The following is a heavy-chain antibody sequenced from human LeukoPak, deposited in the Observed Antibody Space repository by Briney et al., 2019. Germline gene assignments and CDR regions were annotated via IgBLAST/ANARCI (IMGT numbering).Heavy chain of an antibody. CDR3: AITPAGSGSHHYYYMDV. J-gene: IGHJ6*03. CDR1: GYSISSGYY. D-gene: IGHD3-10*01. Sequence: PSETLSLTCAVSGYSISSGYYWGWIRQPPGKELEWIGSIYHSGSTYYNPSLKSRVTISVDTSKNQFSLKLSSVTAADTAVYYCAITPAGSGSHHYYYMDVWGKGTTVTVSS. CDR2: IYHSGST. V-gene: IGHV4-38-2*01.